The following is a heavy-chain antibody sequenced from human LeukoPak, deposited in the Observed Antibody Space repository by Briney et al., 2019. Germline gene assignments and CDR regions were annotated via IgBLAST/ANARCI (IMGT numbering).Heavy chain of an antibody. J-gene: IGHJ4*02. CDR3: ARGNLDWSAELNY. CDR2: ISAYHGNT. V-gene: IGHV1-18*01. D-gene: IGHD3-9*01. Sequence: ASVKVSCKASGYTFTNNGITWVRQAPGQGLEWLGWISAYHGNTDYAQKLQDRVTMSRDTSTSTAYMELRSLRSDDTAVYYCARGNLDWSAELNYWGQGTLVTVSS. CDR1: GYTFTNNG.